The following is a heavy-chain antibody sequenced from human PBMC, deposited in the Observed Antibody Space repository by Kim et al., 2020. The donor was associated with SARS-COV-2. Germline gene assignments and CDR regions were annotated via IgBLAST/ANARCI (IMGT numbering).Heavy chain of an antibody. V-gene: IGHV1-3*01. CDR3: ARDRPASTTMVRGEKFHYDVYFYY. D-gene: IGHD3-10*01. CDR1: GYTFTNYT. J-gene: IGHJ4*02. CDR2: INAGKGAT. Sequence: ASVKVSCKASGYTFTNYTIHWVRQAPGKRLEWIGCINAGKGATRYLQQFQDRVTITRDTSASTAYMELSSLRSEDKAIYFCARDRPASTTMVRGEKFHYDVYFYYWARGSLVPVSS.